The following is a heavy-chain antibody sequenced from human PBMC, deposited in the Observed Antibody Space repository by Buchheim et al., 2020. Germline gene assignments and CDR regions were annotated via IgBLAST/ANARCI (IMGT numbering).Heavy chain of an antibody. CDR2: MKPNSGNT. CDR3: ARVSLKFDWLLSVLGY. V-gene: IGHV1-8*01. D-gene: IGHD3-9*01. Sequence: QVQLVQSGAEVKKPGASVKVSCKASGYTFTSYDINWVRQAPGQGLEWMGWMKPNSGNTGYAQRFQGRVTMTRDISISTAYMELTSLRFDDTAVYYCARVSLKFDWLLSVLGYWGQGTL. J-gene: IGHJ4*02. CDR1: GYTFTSYD.